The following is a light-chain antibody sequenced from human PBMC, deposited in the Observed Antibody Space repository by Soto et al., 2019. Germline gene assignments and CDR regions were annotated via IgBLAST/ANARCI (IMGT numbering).Light chain of an antibody. CDR2: DTS. J-gene: IGKJ3*01. V-gene: IGKV3-20*01. Sequence: EIVLTQPPGTLSLSPGERATLSCRTSQSVSSTYLAWYQQKPGQAPRLLIYDTSDRATGIPDRFSASGSGTDFTLTISRLEPEDFAVYYCQHYGTSALFGPGTKVDIK. CDR1: QSVSSTY. CDR3: QHYGTSAL.